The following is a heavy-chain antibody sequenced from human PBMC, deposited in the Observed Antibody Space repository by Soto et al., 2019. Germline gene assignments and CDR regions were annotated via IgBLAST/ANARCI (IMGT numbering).Heavy chain of an antibody. Sequence: QVQLVQSGAEVKKPGASVKVSCKASGYTFTSYDINWVRQATGQGLEWMGWMNPNSGKTGYAQKFQGRVTMTRNTSISTAYMELSSLRSEDTAVYYCASMVRGVIKSYYYMDVWGKGTTVTVSS. CDR2: MNPNSGKT. D-gene: IGHD3-10*01. CDR1: GYTFTSYD. V-gene: IGHV1-8*01. J-gene: IGHJ6*03. CDR3: ASMVRGVIKSYYYMDV.